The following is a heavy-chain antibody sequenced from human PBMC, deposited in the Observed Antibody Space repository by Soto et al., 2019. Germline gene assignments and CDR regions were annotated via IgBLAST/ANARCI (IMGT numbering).Heavy chain of an antibody. J-gene: IGHJ6*02. CDR2: MNPNSGNT. CDR1: GYTFTSYD. CDR3: ASYGAFIDGMDV. D-gene: IGHD3-3*02. Sequence: ASVKVSCKASGYTFTSYDINWVRQATGQGLEWMGWMNPNSGNTGYAQKFQGRVTMTRNTSISTAYTELSSLRSEDTAVYYCASYGAFIDGMDVWGQGTTVTVSS. V-gene: IGHV1-8*01.